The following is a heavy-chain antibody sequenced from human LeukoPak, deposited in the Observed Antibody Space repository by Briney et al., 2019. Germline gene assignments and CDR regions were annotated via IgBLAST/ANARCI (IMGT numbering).Heavy chain of an antibody. Sequence: GGSLRLSCAASGFTFSSYSMNWVRQAPGKGLEWVSYISSSSTIYYADSVKGRFTISRDNAKNSLYLQMNSLRDEDTAVYCCAREARRDGYLNSGYWGQGTLVTVSS. V-gene: IGHV3-48*02. CDR1: GFTFSSYS. CDR3: AREARRDGYLNSGY. D-gene: IGHD5-24*01. J-gene: IGHJ4*02. CDR2: ISSSSTI.